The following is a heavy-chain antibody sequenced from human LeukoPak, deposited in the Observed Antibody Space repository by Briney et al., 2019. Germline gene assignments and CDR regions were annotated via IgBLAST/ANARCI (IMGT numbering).Heavy chain of an antibody. CDR2: ISGSGGST. V-gene: IGHV3-23*01. Sequence: GGSLRLSCAASGFTFSSYAMSWVRQAPGKGLEWVSAISGSGGSTYYADSVKGRFTISRDNSMNMLYLQMNSLRAEDTTLYYCAKDVYSSGTGGYFDSWSQGALVTVSS. J-gene: IGHJ4*02. D-gene: IGHD6-19*01. CDR1: GFTFSSYA. CDR3: AKDVYSSGTGGYFDS.